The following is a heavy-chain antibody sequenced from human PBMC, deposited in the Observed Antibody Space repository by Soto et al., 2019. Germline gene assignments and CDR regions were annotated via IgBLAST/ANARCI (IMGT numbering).Heavy chain of an antibody. CDR3: ARVPRDYYDSSRALDY. CDR1: GFTFSSYG. D-gene: IGHD3-22*01. CDR2: IWYDGSNK. V-gene: IGHV3-33*01. J-gene: IGHJ4*02. Sequence: QVQLVESGGGVVQPGRSLRLSCAASGFTFSSYGMHWVRQAPGKGLEWVAVIWYDGSNKYYADSVKGRFTISRDNSKNTLYLKMNSLRAEDTAVYYCARVPRDYYDSSRALDYWGQGTLVTVSS.